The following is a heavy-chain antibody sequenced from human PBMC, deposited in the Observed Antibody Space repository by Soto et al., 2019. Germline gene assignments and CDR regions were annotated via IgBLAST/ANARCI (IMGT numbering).Heavy chain of an antibody. V-gene: IGHV3-21*01. CDR2: ISSSSSYI. D-gene: IGHD1-1*01. J-gene: IGHJ6*03. CDR1: GFTFSSYS. Sequence: EVQLVESGGGLVKPGGSLRLSCAASGFTFSSYSMNWVRQAPGKGLEWVSSISSSSSYIYYADSVKGRFTISRDNAKNSLYLQMNSLRVEDTAVYYCARDTPEQLERLYYYYYYMYVWGKGTTVTVSS. CDR3: ARDTPEQLERLYYYYYYMYV.